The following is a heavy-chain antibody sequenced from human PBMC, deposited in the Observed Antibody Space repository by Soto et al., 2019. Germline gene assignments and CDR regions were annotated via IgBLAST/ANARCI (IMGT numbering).Heavy chain of an antibody. CDR2: IYHSGST. CDR3: ARLGPDEREQQLGYNWFDP. J-gene: IGHJ5*02. V-gene: IGHV4-30-2*01. Sequence: QLQLQESGSGLVKPSQTLSLTCAVSGGSISSGGYSWSWIRQPPGKGLEWIGYIYHSGSTYYNPSLKSRVTISVDRSKNQFSLKLSSVTAADTAVYYCARLGPDEREQQLGYNWFDPWGQGTLVTVSS. D-gene: IGHD6-13*01. CDR1: GGSISSGGYS.